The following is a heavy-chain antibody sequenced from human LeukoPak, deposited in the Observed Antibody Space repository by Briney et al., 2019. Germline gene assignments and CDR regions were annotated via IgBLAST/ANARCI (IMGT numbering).Heavy chain of an antibody. V-gene: IGHV4-59*08. CDR3: ARRGPNSGYGRGWNFDL. J-gene: IGHJ2*01. Sequence: SETLSLTCTVSGGSIRTSYWSWLRQPPGKRLQWIGYIHYSGESKITPSLNSRVTISADTSKNQFFLKLRSVTAADTAMYYCARRGPNSGYGRGWNFDLWGRGSLVSVSS. D-gene: IGHD5-18*01. CDR1: GGSIRTSY. CDR2: IHYSGES.